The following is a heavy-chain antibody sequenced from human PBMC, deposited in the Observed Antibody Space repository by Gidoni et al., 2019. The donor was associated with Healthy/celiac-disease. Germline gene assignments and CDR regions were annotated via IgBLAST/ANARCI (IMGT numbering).Heavy chain of an antibody. Sequence: QVQLQESGPGLVKPSETLSLTCTVSGGSISSYYWSWIRQPAGKGLEWIGRIYTSGSTNYNPSLKSRVTMSVDTSKNQFSLKLSSVTAADTAVYYCARDRPDCSGGSCYFAYYYYGMDVWGQGTTVTVSS. J-gene: IGHJ6*02. CDR2: IYTSGST. CDR1: GGSISSYY. V-gene: IGHV4-4*07. D-gene: IGHD2-15*01. CDR3: ARDRPDCSGGSCYFAYYYYGMDV.